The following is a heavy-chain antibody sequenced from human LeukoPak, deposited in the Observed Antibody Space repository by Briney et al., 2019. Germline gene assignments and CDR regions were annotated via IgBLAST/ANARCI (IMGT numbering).Heavy chain of an antibody. CDR1: GGSINSGSYF. CDR3: ARSNSGSYRELDY. J-gene: IGHJ4*02. D-gene: IGHD1-26*01. CDR2: IYTSGIT. Sequence: SETLSLTCTVSGGSINSGSYFWSWIRQPAGKRLEWIGRIYTSGITKYNSSLMSRPTISIDTSKNQSSLKLSSFTAADTAVYYCARSNSGSYRELDYWGQGALVTVSS. V-gene: IGHV4-61*02.